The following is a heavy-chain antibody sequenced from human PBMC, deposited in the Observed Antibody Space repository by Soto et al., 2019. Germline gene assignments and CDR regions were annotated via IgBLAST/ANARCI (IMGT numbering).Heavy chain of an antibody. Sequence: RESLKISCKGSGYSFTNYWIGWVRQMPGKGLEWMGIIYPGDSDTRYSPSFQGQVTISADKSISTAYLQWSSLKASDTAMYYCATAYSSGWYWFDYWGQGALVTVS. J-gene: IGHJ4*02. V-gene: IGHV5-51*01. CDR2: IYPGDSDT. CDR1: GYSFTNYW. CDR3: ATAYSSGWYWFDY. D-gene: IGHD6-19*01.